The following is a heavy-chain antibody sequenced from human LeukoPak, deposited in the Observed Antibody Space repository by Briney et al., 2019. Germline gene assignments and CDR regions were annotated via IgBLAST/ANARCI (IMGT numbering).Heavy chain of an antibody. D-gene: IGHD3-10*01. Sequence: ASVKVSCKASGYTFTSYGISWVRQATGQGLEWMGWISAYNGNTNYAQKLQGRVTMTTDTSTSTAYMELRSLRSDDTAVYYCARVIAGSGSVYADYWGQGTLVTVSS. CDR3: ARVIAGSGSVYADY. V-gene: IGHV1-18*01. J-gene: IGHJ4*02. CDR2: ISAYNGNT. CDR1: GYTFTSYG.